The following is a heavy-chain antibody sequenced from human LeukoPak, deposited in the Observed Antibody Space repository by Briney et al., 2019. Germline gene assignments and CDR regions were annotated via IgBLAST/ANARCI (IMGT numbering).Heavy chain of an antibody. Sequence: SETLSLTCTVSGGSISSSGYYWSWIRQPPGKGLEWIGEINHSGSTNYNPSLKSRVTISVDTSKNQFSLKLSSVTAADTAVYYCARRHRSMVRGASNWFDPWGQGTLVTVSS. CDR3: ARRHRSMVRGASNWFDP. D-gene: IGHD3-10*01. J-gene: IGHJ5*02. V-gene: IGHV4-39*07. CDR2: INHSGST. CDR1: GGSISSSGYY.